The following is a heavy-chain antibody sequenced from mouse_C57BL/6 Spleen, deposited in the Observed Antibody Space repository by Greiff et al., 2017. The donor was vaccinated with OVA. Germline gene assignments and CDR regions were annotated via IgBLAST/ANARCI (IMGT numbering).Heavy chain of an antibody. Sequence: EVNLVESGGGLVQPGGSLSLSCAASGFTFTDYYMSWVRQPPGKALEWLGFLRNTANGYTTESSASVPGRFTISRDNSQSILYLQMNALRAEDSATDDGARYITTGVATDWYFDVWGTGTTVTVSS. CDR3: ARYITTGVATDWYFDV. D-gene: IGHD1-1*01. J-gene: IGHJ1*03. V-gene: IGHV7-3*01. CDR1: GFTFTDYY. CDR2: LRNTANGYTT.